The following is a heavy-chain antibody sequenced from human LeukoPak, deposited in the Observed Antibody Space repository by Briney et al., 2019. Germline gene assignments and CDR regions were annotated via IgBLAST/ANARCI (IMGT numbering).Heavy chain of an antibody. CDR3: AREAIPKSYYDFWSGYFPPDY. V-gene: IGHV7-4-1*02. D-gene: IGHD3-3*01. CDR1: GYTFTSYG. Sequence: ASVKVSCKASGYTFTSYGISWVRQAPGQGLEWMGWINTNTGNPTYAQGFTGRFVFSLDTSVSTAYLQISSLKAEDTAVYYCAREAIPKSYYDFWSGYFPPDYWGQGTLVTVSS. CDR2: INTNTGNP. J-gene: IGHJ4*02.